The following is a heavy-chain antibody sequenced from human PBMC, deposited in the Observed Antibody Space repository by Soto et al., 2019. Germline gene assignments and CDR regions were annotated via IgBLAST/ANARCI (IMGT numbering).Heavy chain of an antibody. D-gene: IGHD6-13*01. CDR1: GDSVSSNSAA. Sequence: PAQTLSLTCAISGDSVSSNSAAWNWIRQSPSRGLEWLGRTYYRSKWYNDYAVSVKSRITINPDTSKNQFSLQLNSVTPEDTAVHYCAREPSQWAAAATDAFDIWGQGTMVTVSS. CDR3: AREPSQWAAAATDAFDI. CDR2: TYYRSKWYN. V-gene: IGHV6-1*01. J-gene: IGHJ3*02.